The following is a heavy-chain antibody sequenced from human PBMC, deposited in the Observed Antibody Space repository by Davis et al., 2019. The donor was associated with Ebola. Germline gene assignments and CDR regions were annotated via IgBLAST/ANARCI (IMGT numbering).Heavy chain of an antibody. V-gene: IGHV3-48*03. Sequence: GESLKISCAASGFTFSSYEMNWVRQAPGKGLEWVSFISSTGNTIYYADSVKGRFTISRDNAKNSLYLQMNSLRAEDTAVYYCARENYASGSFYFDFWGQGTLVTVSS. D-gene: IGHD3-10*01. CDR2: ISSTGNTI. CDR1: GFTFSSYE. CDR3: ARENYASGSFYFDF. J-gene: IGHJ4*02.